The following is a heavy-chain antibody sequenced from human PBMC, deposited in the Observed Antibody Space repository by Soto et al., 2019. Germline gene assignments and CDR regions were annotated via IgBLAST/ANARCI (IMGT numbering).Heavy chain of an antibody. CDR3: SRSPEVGVRGAY. D-gene: IGHD3-16*01. V-gene: IGHV3-21*01. J-gene: IGHJ4*02. Sequence: LRLSCTGSGFPFSAYNINWVRQAPGKGLEWVSSITVGSSHIYQPNSMKGRFTISRDDAKNSVYLQIDSLRDEDTALYYCSRSPEVGVRGAYWGQGTLVTVSS. CDR2: ITVGSSHI. CDR1: GFPFSAYN.